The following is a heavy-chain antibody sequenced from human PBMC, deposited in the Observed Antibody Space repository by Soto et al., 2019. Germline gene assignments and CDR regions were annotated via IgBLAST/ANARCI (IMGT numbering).Heavy chain of an antibody. D-gene: IGHD4-17*01. J-gene: IGHJ4*02. CDR3: ARDVTDPPYGDYGEEFDY. CDR1: GFTFSSYS. Sequence: GGSLRLSCAASGFTFSSYSMNWVRQAPGKGLEWVSSISSSSSYIYYADSVKGRFTISRDNAKNSLYLQMNSLRAEDTAVYYCARDVTDPPYGDYGEEFDYWGQGTLVTVSS. V-gene: IGHV3-21*01. CDR2: ISSSSSYI.